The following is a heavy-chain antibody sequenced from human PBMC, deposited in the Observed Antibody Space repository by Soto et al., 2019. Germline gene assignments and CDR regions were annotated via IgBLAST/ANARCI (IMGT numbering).Heavy chain of an antibody. V-gene: IGHV3-30*18. CDR2: ISYDGNNK. CDR3: AKDINSGSYYLGSGSFDY. D-gene: IGHD1-26*01. CDR1: GFTLSSYG. J-gene: IGHJ4*02. Sequence: GGSLRLSCAASGFTLSSYGMHWVRQAPGKGLEWVAVISYDGNNKYYVDSVKGRFTISRDNSKNTLYLQMNSLRPEDTAVYYCAKDINSGSYYLGSGSFDYWGQGTLVTVSS.